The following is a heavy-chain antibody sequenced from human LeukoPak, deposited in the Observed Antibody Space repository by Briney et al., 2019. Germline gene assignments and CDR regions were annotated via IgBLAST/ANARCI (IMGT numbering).Heavy chain of an antibody. CDR2: IYPGDSDT. CDR1: GYSFTSYW. Sequence: GESLKISCKGSGYSFTSYWIGWVRQMPGKGLEWMGIIYPGDSDTRYSPSSQGQVTISADKSISTAYLQWSSLKASDTAMYYCARESYYYDSSGYYSGIDYWGQGTLVTVSS. CDR3: ARESYYYDSSGYYSGIDY. V-gene: IGHV5-51*01. D-gene: IGHD3-22*01. J-gene: IGHJ4*02.